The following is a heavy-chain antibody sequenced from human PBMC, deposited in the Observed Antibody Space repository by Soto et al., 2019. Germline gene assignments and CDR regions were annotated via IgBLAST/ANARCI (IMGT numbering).Heavy chain of an antibody. V-gene: IGHV3-21*01. D-gene: IGHD6-13*01. CDR3: ARGFSRIAAAATGYYYYGMDV. CDR1: GFTFSSYS. Sequence: GGSLRLSCAASGFTFSSYSMNWVRQAPGKGLEWVSSISSSSSYIYYADSVKGRFTISRDNAKNSLYLQMNSLRAEDTAVYYCARGFSRIAAAATGYYYYGMDVWGQGTTVTVSS. J-gene: IGHJ6*02. CDR2: ISSSSSYI.